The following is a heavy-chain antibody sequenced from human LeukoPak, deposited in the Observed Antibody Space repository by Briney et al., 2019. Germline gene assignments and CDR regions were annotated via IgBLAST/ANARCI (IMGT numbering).Heavy chain of an antibody. J-gene: IGHJ4*02. CDR1: GGSFSGYY. Sequence: PSETLSLTCAVYGGSFSGYYWSWIRQPPGKGLEWIGEINHSGSTNYNPSLKSRVTISVDTSKNQFSLELSSVTAADTAVYYCARLMGMVRGARSGFDYWGQGTLVTVSS. CDR2: INHSGST. V-gene: IGHV4-34*01. CDR3: ARLMGMVRGARSGFDY. D-gene: IGHD3-10*01.